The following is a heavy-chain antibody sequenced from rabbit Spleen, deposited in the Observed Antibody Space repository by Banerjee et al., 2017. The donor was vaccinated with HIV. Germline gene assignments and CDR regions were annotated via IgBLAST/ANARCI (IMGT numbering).Heavy chain of an antibody. Sequence: QSLEESGGDLVKPGASLTLTCTASGFDFSSSYYMCWVRQAPGKGLELIACIDTSSVNTADATWAKGRFTISKTSSTTVTLQMTSLTAADTATYFCARDGLGGVGYAYDLWGPGTLVTVS. V-gene: IGHV1S40*01. J-gene: IGHJ4*01. CDR3: ARDGLGGVGYAYDL. D-gene: IGHD6-1*01. CDR1: GFDFSSSYY. CDR2: IDTSSVNT.